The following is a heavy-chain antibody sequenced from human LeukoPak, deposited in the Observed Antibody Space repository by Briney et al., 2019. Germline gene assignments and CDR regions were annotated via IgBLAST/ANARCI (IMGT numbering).Heavy chain of an antibody. CDR1: GYSFTSYW. CDR3: ARQVGATGPDPNDAFDI. D-gene: IGHD1-26*01. J-gene: IGHJ3*02. CDR2: IYPGDSDT. V-gene: IGHV5-51*01. Sequence: GESLKISCKGSGYSFTSYWIGWVRQMPGKGLEWMGIIYPGDSDTRYSPSFQGQVTISADKSISTAYLQWSSLKASDTAMYYCARQVGATGPDPNDAFDIWGQGTMVTVPS.